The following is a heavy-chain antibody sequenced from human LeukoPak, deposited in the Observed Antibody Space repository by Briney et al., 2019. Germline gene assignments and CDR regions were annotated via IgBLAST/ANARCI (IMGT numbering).Heavy chain of an antibody. CDR2: ISSSGSP. Sequence: SETLSLTCTVSGVSISSSDYYWGWIRLPPGKGLEWIGAISSSGSPYYNPSLKSRVTISVDTSKNQFSLKLSSVTAADTAVYYCARHDYGSGSYYTPHGFDPWGQGTLVTVSS. CDR1: GVSISSSDYY. V-gene: IGHV4-39*01. D-gene: IGHD3-10*01. J-gene: IGHJ5*02. CDR3: ARHDYGSGSYYTPHGFDP.